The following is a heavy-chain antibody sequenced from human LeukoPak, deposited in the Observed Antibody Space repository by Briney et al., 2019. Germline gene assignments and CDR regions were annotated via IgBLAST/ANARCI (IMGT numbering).Heavy chain of an antibody. V-gene: IGHV3-48*01. Sequence: GGSLRLSCAASGFTFSSYWMSWVRQAPGKGLEWVSYISSSSSTIYYADSVKGRFTISRDNAKNSLYLQMNSLRAEDTAVYYCAELGITMIGGVWGKGTTVTISS. CDR2: ISSSSSTI. D-gene: IGHD3-10*02. CDR1: GFTFSSYW. CDR3: AELGITMIGGV. J-gene: IGHJ6*04.